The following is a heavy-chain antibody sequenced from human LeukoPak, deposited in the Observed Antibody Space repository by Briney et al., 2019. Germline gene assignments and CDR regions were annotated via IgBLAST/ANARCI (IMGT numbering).Heavy chain of an antibody. D-gene: IGHD6-13*01. Sequence: SETLSLTCAVYGGSFSGYYWSWIRQPPGKGLEWIGEINHSGSTNYNPSLKSRVTISVDTSKNQFSLKLSSVTAADTAVYYCARGKSIAAAGTRYYFDYWGRGTLVTVSS. V-gene: IGHV4-34*01. CDR1: GGSFSGYY. CDR2: INHSGST. CDR3: ARGKSIAAAGTRYYFDY. J-gene: IGHJ4*02.